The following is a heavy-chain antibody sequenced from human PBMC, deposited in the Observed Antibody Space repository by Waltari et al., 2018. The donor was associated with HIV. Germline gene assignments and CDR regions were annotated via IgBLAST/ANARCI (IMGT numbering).Heavy chain of an antibody. CDR2: IKSDWSIT. D-gene: IGHD5-18*01. J-gene: IGHJ1*01. V-gene: IGHV3-74*01. CDR3: AKGGTSGYTFGFGR. CDR1: GFTFSSYW. Sequence: EVQLVESGGGLVQPGGSLRLSCAASGFTFSSYWMHWVRQAPGKGLVGVSRIKSDWSITSHADSVKGRFTISRDNARNTLYLQMNSLGAEDTAMYYCAKGGTSGYTFGFGRWGQGTLVTVSS.